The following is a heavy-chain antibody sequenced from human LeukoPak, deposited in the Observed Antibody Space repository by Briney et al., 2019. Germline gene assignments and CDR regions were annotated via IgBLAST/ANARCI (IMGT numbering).Heavy chain of an antibody. CDR2: IYSGGST. V-gene: IGHV3-66*01. CDR3: AKESYYDSSGYYPFDY. D-gene: IGHD3-22*01. Sequence: PGGSLRLSCAAPGFTVSSNYMSWVRQAPGKGLEWVSVIYSGGSTYYADSVKGRFTISRDNSKNTLYLQMNSLRAEDTAVYYCAKESYYDSSGYYPFDYWGQGILVTVSS. J-gene: IGHJ4*02. CDR1: GFTVSSNY.